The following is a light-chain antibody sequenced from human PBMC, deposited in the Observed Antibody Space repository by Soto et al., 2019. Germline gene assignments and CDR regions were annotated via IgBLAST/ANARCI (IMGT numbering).Light chain of an antibody. CDR2: GNS. Sequence: QSVLTQPPSVSGAPGQRVTISCTGSSSNIGAGYDVHWYQQLPGTAPKLLIYGNSNRPSGVPECFSGSKSGTSASLSITGLEAEDETDYYCQFYDSSLSCLYFVGAGTKLTVL. CDR3: QFYDSSLSCLYF. CDR1: SSNIGAGYD. J-gene: IGLJ1*01. V-gene: IGLV1-40*01.